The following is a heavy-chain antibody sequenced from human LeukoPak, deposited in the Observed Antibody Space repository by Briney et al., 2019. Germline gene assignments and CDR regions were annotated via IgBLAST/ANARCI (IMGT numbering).Heavy chain of an antibody. CDR3: ARDQGYSSSWYGWFDP. V-gene: IGHV4-59*01. D-gene: IGHD6-13*01. CDR1: GGSISSYY. J-gene: IGHJ5*02. Sequence: SETLSLTCTVSGGSISSYYWSWVRQPPGKGLEWLGYIYYSGSTNYNPSLKSRVTISVDTSKNQFSLKLSSVTAADTAVYYCARDQGYSSSWYGWFDPWGQGTLVTVSS. CDR2: IYYSGST.